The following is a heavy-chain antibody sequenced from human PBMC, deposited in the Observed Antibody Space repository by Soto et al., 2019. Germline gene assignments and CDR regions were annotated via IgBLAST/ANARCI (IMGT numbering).Heavy chain of an antibody. CDR3: ASQDSSGYSNYFDY. Sequence: QVQLVQSGAEVRKPGSSVKVSCKASGGTFSRHAISWVRQAPGQGLEWMGGIIPIFGTANHAQKFQGRVTIIADESTSTVYMELSSLRSEDTAMYYCASQDSSGYSNYFDYWGQGTLVTVSS. D-gene: IGHD3-22*01. V-gene: IGHV1-69*01. CDR1: GGTFSRHA. J-gene: IGHJ4*02. CDR2: IIPIFGTA.